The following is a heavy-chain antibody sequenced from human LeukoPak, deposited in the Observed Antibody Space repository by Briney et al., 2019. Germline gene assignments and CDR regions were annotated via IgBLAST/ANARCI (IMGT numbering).Heavy chain of an antibody. CDR2: INHSGST. D-gene: IGHD3-10*01. CDR1: GGSFSGYY. J-gene: IGHJ4*02. V-gene: IGHV4-34*01. Sequence: SSETLSLTCAVYGGSFSGYYWSWIRQPPGKGLEWIGEINHSGSTNYNPSLKSRVTISVDKAKNQFSLNLNSVTAADTAVYYCARGGDRSFDYWGQGTLVTVSS. CDR3: ARGGDRSFDY.